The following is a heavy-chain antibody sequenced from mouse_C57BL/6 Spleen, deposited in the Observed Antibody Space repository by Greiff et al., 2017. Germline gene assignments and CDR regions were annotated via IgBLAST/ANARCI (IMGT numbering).Heavy chain of an antibody. CDR2: IDPETGGT. D-gene: IGHD3-2*02. CDR3: TTRQLRLYLDY. CDR1: GYTFTDYE. J-gene: IGHJ2*01. Sequence: QVQLQQSGAELVRPGASVTLSCKASGYTFTDYEMHWVKQTPVHGLEWIGAIDPETGGTAYNQKFKGKAILTADKSSSTAYMELRSLTSEDSAVYYCTTRQLRLYLDYWGQGTTLTVSS. V-gene: IGHV1-15*01.